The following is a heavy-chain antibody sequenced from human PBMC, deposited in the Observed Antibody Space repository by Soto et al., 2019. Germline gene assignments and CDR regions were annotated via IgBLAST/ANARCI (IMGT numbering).Heavy chain of an antibody. CDR3: ARGNDYGDYYFDY. Sequence: PSETLSLTCTVSSGSISFYYWSWIRQPPGKGLEWIGYIYYSVSTNYNPSLKSRVTISVDTSKNQFSLKLSSVTAADTAVYYCARGNDYGDYYFDYWGQGTLVTVSS. CDR2: IYYSVST. V-gene: IGHV4-59*01. D-gene: IGHD4-17*01. J-gene: IGHJ4*02. CDR1: SGSISFYY.